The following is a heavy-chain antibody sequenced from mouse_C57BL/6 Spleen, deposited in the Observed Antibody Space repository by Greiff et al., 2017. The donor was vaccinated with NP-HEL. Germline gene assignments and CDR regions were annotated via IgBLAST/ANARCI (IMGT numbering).Heavy chain of an antibody. V-gene: IGHV1-72*01. Sequence: QVQLQQPGAELVKPGASVKLSCKASGYTFTSYWMHWVKQRPGRGLEWIGRIDPNNGGTKYTEKFTSKATLTVDTPSSTAYMQLSSLTSEDSAVYYCARLRGSPYGWAMDYWGQGTSVTVSS. CDR1: GYTFTSYW. CDR2: IDPNNGGT. CDR3: ARLRGSPYGWAMDY. D-gene: IGHD1-1*01. J-gene: IGHJ4*01.